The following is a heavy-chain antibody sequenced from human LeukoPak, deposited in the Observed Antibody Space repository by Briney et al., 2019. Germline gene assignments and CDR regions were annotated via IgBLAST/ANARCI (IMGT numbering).Heavy chain of an antibody. CDR2: MFSGGST. J-gene: IGHJ6*02. CDR3: AREPYSGYYYYGMDV. CDR1: GFTFSSYA. Sequence: GGSLRLSCAASGFTFSSYAMSWVRQGPGKGLEWVSVMFSGGSTYYADSVKGRFTIFRDNSKNTLYLQMNSLRVEDTAVYYCAREPYSGYYYYGMDVWGQGTTVTVSS. D-gene: IGHD1-26*01. V-gene: IGHV3-53*01.